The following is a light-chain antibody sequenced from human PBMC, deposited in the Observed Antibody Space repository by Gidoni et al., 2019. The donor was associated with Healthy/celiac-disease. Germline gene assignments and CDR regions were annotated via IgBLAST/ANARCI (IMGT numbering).Light chain of an antibody. CDR2: GAS. Sequence: EIVMPQSPATLSVSPGERATLSCRASQSVSSNLAWYQQKPGQAPRLLIYGASTRATGIPARFSGSGSGTEFTLTISSLQPEDFAVYYCQQYNNWPPYTFGQXTKLEIK. V-gene: IGKV3-15*01. CDR1: QSVSSN. J-gene: IGKJ2*01. CDR3: QQYNNWPPYT.